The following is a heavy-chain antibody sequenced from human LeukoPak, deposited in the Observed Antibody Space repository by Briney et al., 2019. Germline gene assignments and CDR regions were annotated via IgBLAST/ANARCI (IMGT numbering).Heavy chain of an antibody. D-gene: IGHD2-15*01. Sequence: ASVTVSCKASGYTFTDYYMHWVLQAPGQGLEWMGWINPNSGDTNYAQKFQGRVTMTRDTSISTVYMELRRLRYDDTAAYYCARGPLEYCSGGTCYSGRNWFDPWGQGTLVTVSS. V-gene: IGHV1-2*02. CDR2: INPNSGDT. CDR3: ARGPLEYCSGGTCYSGRNWFDP. J-gene: IGHJ5*02. CDR1: GYTFTDYY.